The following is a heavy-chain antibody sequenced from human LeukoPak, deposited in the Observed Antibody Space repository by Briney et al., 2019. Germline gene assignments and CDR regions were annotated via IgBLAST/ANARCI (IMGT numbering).Heavy chain of an antibody. CDR3: ARGGAYRGYGEYNWFDP. CDR2: IIPIFGTT. CDR1: GGTFGSYA. V-gene: IGHV1-69*05. Sequence: SVKVSCKASGGTFGSYAISWVRQAPGQGLEWMGGIIPIFGTTNYAQKFQGRVTITTDESTSTAYMELSSLRSEDTAVYYCARGGAYRGYGEYNWFDPWGQGTLVTVSS. D-gene: IGHD4-17*01. J-gene: IGHJ5*02.